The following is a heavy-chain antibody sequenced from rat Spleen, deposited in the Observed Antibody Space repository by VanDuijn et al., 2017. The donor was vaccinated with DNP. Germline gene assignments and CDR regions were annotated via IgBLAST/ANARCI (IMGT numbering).Heavy chain of an antibody. CDR2: ISTSGSKI. CDR3: ARGNYPGINTFDY. J-gene: IGHJ2*01. Sequence: EVQLVDSGGGLVQPGRSLKLSCTVSGFTLSDFYMAWVRQAPKKGLEWVATISTSGSKIYYADSVKGRFTISRDNAKSTLYLQMNSLRSEDTATYYCARGNYPGINTFDYWGQGVKVTVSS. V-gene: IGHV5-22*01. CDR1: GFTLSDFY. D-gene: IGHD1-4*01.